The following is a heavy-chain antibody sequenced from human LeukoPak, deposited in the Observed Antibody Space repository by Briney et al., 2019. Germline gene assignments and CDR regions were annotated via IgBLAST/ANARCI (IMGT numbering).Heavy chain of an antibody. CDR3: ARVGSLSSSWAFFDY. CDR1: GYSISSGYY. D-gene: IGHD6-13*01. Sequence: PSETLPLTCTVSGYSISSGYYWSWIRQPPGKGLEWIGSIYHSGSTYYNPSLKSRVTISVDTSKNQFSLRLSSVTAADTAVYYCARVGSLSSSWAFFDYWGQGTLVTVSS. CDR2: IYHSGST. V-gene: IGHV4-38-2*02. J-gene: IGHJ4*02.